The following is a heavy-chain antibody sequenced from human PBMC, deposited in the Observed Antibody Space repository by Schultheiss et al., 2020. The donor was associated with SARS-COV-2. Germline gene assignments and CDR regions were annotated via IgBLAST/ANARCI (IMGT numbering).Heavy chain of an antibody. CDR1: GGSISSGGYY. J-gene: IGHJ4*02. CDR3: ARDPDTAMDEYYFDY. D-gene: IGHD5-18*01. CDR2: IYYSGST. V-gene: IGHV4-31*03. Sequence: SQTLSLTCTVSGGSISSGGYYWSWIRQHPGKGLEWIGYIYYSGSTYYNPSLKSRVTISVDTSKNQFSLKLSSVTAADTAVYYCARDPDTAMDEYYFDYWGQGTLVTVSS.